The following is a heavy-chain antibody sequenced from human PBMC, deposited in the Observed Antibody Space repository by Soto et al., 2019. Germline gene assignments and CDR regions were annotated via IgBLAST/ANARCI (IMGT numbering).Heavy chain of an antibody. D-gene: IGHD5-12*01. J-gene: IGHJ5*02. CDR2: ISGSGGST. V-gene: IGHV3-23*01. Sequence: EVQLLESGGGLVQPGGSLRLSCAASGFTFSSYAMSWVRQAPGKGLEWVSAISGSGGSTYYADSVKGRFTISRDNSKNSLYLHMNRLRAEDTAVYYCAKIGTFLRGGSDYWFDPWGQGTLVTVSS. CDR3: AKIGTFLRGGSDYWFDP. CDR1: GFTFSSYA.